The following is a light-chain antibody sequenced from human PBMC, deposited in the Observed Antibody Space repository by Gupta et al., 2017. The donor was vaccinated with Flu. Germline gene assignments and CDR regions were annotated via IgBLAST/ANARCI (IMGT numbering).Light chain of an antibody. J-gene: IGLJ1*01. CDR1: GLANEY. CDR2: QHS. V-gene: IGLV3-1*01. CDR3: QAWDSRILYV. Sequence: SYDLTQPLSVSVSPGETANITCSGLGLANEYLSWYQQRPGQSPVLVMYQHSKRPSGIPERFSGSRSGNTATLTISGTQAMDEADYYCQAWDSRILYVFGPGTKVTVL.